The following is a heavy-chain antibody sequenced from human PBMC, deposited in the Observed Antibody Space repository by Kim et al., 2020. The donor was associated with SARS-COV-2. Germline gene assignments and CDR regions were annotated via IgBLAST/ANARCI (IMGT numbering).Heavy chain of an antibody. J-gene: IGHJ6*02. D-gene: IGHD2-2*01. CDR2: IKSKTDGGTT. V-gene: IGHV3-15*01. CDR3: TTDLFYCSSTSCYDYYYYYGMDV. CDR1: GFTFSNAW. Sequence: GGSLRLSCAASGFTFSNAWMSWVRQAPGKGLEWVGRIKSKTDGGTTDYAAPVKGRFTISRDDSKNTLYLQMNSLKTEDTAVYYCTTDLFYCSSTSCYDYYYYYGMDVWGQGTTVTVSS.